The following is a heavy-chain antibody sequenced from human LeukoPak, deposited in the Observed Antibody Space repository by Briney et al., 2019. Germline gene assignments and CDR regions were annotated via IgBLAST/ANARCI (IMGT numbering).Heavy chain of an antibody. CDR3: ARVLHKRNYDGSDYYGY. D-gene: IGHD3-22*01. Sequence: GGSLRLSCAASGFTFSDSYMTWVRQAPGKGVEWVAYISGSGHDINYADSVKGRFTISRDNAKSSLYLQMNSLRAEDTAVYYCARVLHKRNYDGSDYYGYWGQGTPVTVSS. CDR2: ISGSGHDI. J-gene: IGHJ4*02. V-gene: IGHV3-11*06. CDR1: GFTFSDSY.